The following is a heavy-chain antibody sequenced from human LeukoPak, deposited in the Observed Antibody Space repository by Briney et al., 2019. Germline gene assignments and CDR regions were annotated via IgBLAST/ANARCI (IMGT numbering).Heavy chain of an antibody. Sequence: ASVKVPCKASGYTFTNSGLSWVRQAPGQGLEWMGWVSAYDSNTNYAQKLQGRLAMTTDRSTSTAYMELRSLRSDDTAIYYCARSFARDSDILTGYYIGDYWGQGTLVTVSS. CDR2: VSAYDSNT. J-gene: IGHJ4*02. D-gene: IGHD3-9*01. CDR1: GYTFTNSG. CDR3: ARSFARDSDILTGYYIGDY. V-gene: IGHV1-18*01.